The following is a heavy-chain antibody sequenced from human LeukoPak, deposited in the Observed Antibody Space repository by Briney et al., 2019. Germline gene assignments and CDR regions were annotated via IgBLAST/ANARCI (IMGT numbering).Heavy chain of an antibody. CDR3: ARLDCSGGSCYANWFDP. J-gene: IGHJ5*02. CDR1: GYSFTSYW. V-gene: IGHV5-51*01. Sequence: GESLKISCKGSGYSFTSYWIGWVRQMPGKGLEWTGIIYPGDSDTRYSPSFQGQVTISADKSISTAYLQWSSLKASDTAMYYCARLDCSGGSCYANWFDPWGQGTLATVSS. CDR2: IYPGDSDT. D-gene: IGHD2-15*01.